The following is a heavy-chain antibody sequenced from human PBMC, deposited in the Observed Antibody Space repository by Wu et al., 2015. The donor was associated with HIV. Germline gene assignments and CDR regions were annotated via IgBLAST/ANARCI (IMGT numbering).Heavy chain of an antibody. V-gene: IGHV1-69*13. J-gene: IGHJ4*02. CDR2: IIPIFGTA. CDR3: ARDQELGIAAAGFDY. Sequence: QVHLVQSGAEVKKPGSSVKVSCKASGGTFSSYAISWVRQAPGQGLEWMGRIIPIFGTANYAQKFQGRVTITADESTSTAYMELSSLRSEDTAVYYCARDQELGIAAAGFDYWGQGTLVTVSS. D-gene: IGHD6-13*01. CDR1: GGTFSSYA.